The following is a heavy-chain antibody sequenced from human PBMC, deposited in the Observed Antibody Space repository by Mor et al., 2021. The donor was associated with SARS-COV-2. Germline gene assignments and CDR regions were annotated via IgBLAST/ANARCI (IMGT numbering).Heavy chain of an antibody. CDR3: ARDTPAATQSWGVDP. D-gene: IGHD2-2*01. Sequence: GRQAPGQGLEWMGRIIPILGIANYAQKFQGRVTITADKSTSTAYMELSSLRSEDTAVYYCARDTPAATQSWGVDPWGQGTL. J-gene: IGHJ5*02. CDR2: IIPILGIA. V-gene: IGHV1-69*04.